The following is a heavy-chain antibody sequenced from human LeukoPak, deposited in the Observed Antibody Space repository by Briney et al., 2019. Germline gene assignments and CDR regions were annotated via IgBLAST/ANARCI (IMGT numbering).Heavy chain of an antibody. J-gene: IGHJ3*02. CDR3: AREGVRGSEAIDAFDI. Sequence: PGRSLRLSCAASGFTFSSYGMHWVRQAPGKGLEWVAVIWYDGSNKYYADSVKGRFTISRDNAKNLLLLQMNSLRAEDTAVYYCAREGVRGSEAIDAFDIWGQGTLVTVSS. D-gene: IGHD3-10*01. V-gene: IGHV3-33*01. CDR1: GFTFSSYG. CDR2: IWYDGSNK.